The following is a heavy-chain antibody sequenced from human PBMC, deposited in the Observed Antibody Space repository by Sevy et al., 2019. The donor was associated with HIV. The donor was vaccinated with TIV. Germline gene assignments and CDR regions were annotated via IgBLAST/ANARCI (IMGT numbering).Heavy chain of an antibody. D-gene: IGHD3-3*01. CDR3: VREDINAPRTLLSFDI. J-gene: IGHJ3*02. Sequence: ASVKVSCKTTGYIFSDYNMHWVRQAPGQGIEWMALINPNSGVTIYAQKFRGRVSLTRDTSMSTAYMELSALTSDDTAVYYCVREDINAPRTLLSFDICGQGTMVTVSS. CDR1: GYIFSDYN. CDR2: INPNSGVT. V-gene: IGHV1-2*06.